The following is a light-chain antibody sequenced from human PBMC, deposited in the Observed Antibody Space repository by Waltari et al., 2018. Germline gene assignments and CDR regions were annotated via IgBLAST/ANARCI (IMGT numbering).Light chain of an antibody. V-gene: IGKV1-39*01. CDR2: ASS. J-gene: IGKJ3*01. CDR3: QQTYGSPTT. CDR1: QSISTY. Sequence: DIQMTQSPSSLSASVGDRVTITCRASQSISTYLHWYQQKPGKAPKLLFYASSNFQTGVSSRFSGSGSGTDFTFTISSLEPEDFATYYCQQTYGSPTTFGPGTKVDI.